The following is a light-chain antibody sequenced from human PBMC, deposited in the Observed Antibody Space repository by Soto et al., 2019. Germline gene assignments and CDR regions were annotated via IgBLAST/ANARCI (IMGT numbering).Light chain of an antibody. CDR3: QHYGNSPPYT. CDR2: GTS. J-gene: IGKJ2*01. V-gene: IGKV3-20*01. CDR1: QSISSSY. Sequence: EIVLTQSPGTLSLSPGERATLSCRASQSISSSYLAWNQQKPGQAPRLLIYGTSNRATGIPDRFSGSGSGTDFTLTISRLEPEDFAVYYCQHYGNSPPYTFGQGTRLEIK.